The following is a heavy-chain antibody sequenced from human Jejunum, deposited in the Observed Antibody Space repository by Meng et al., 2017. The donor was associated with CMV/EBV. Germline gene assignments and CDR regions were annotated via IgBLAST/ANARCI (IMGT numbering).Heavy chain of an antibody. Sequence: GGSISSGDYYWSWIRQPPGKGLEWIGYIYYSGSTYYNPSLKSRVTISVDTSKNQFSLKLSSVTAADTAVYYCARDRIMSSGSKWLDPWGQGTLVTVSS. CDR1: GGSISSGDYY. V-gene: IGHV4-30-4*01. D-gene: IGHD3-22*01. CDR2: IYYSGST. J-gene: IGHJ5*02. CDR3: ARDRIMSSGSKWLDP.